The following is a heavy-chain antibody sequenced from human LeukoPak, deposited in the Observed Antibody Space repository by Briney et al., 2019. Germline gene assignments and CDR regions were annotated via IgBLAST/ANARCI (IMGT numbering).Heavy chain of an antibody. Sequence: GSSVKVSFEASGYTFTANYIHWVRQPPGQGLEWMGRINPNTGVKNYAEKFQGKVTIPRHKPINTAYMERSRLTSDYMAVYDCARVGAAEGFDPWGQGTLVNVSS. CDR3: ARVGAAEGFDP. J-gene: IGHJ5*02. D-gene: IGHD6-13*01. V-gene: IGHV1-2*06. CDR1: GYTFTANY. CDR2: INPNTGVK.